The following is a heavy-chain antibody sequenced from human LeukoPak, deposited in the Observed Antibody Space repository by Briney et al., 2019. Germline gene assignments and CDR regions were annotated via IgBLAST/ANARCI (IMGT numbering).Heavy chain of an antibody. J-gene: IGHJ4*02. D-gene: IGHD3-10*01. CDR3: TREEGAWGYGSSGFDS. CDR2: MSYSGIN. CDR1: GGSIRSYF. V-gene: IGHV4-59*13. Sequence: SETLSLTCSVSGGSIRSYFWSWIQQTPGKGLEWIGFMSYSGINNYNLSLKSRVTISLDTSRNQFSLRLNSVTAADTAVYYCTREEGAWGYGSSGFDSWGQGILVTVSS.